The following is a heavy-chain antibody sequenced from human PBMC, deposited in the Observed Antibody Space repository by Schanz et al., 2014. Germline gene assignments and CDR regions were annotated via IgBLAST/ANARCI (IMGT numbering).Heavy chain of an antibody. CDR3: ARGGFGEVAYFDY. CDR2: IKSDGSST. Sequence: EVQLVESGGGLVQPGGSLRLSCAASGFTFSSYWMHWVRQVPGKGLVWVSRIKSDGSSTSYADSVKGRFTISRDNFKGALYLQMSSLRAEDTAVYYCARGGFGEVAYFDYWGQGTLVTVSS. D-gene: IGHD3-10*01. V-gene: IGHV3-74*01. CDR1: GFTFSSYW. J-gene: IGHJ4*02.